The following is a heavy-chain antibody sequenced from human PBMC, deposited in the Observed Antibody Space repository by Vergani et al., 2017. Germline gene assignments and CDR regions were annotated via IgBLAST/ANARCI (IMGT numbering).Heavy chain of an antibody. CDR1: GFTFSSAW. D-gene: IGHD2-2*01. CDR2: INWNGGGT. Sequence: EVQPVESGGGLVKPGGSLRLSCTTSGFTFSSAWMSWVRQAPGKGLEWVSGINWNGGGTGYADSVKGRFTISRDNAKNSLYLQMNSLRAEDTALYYCGMYCSRPTCGTHPRVQNYGMDVWGQGTTVTVS. CDR3: GMYCSRPTCGTHPRVQNYGMDV. J-gene: IGHJ6*02. V-gene: IGHV3-20*04.